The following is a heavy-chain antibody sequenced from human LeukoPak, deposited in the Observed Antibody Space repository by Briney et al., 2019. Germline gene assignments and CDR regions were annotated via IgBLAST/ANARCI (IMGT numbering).Heavy chain of an antibody. CDR3: AREPDIVVVPAALDNWFDP. CDR2: INHSGST. Sequence: SEALSLTCAVYGGSFSGYYWSWIRQPPGKVLEWIGEINHSGSTNYNPSLKSRVTISVDTSKNQFSLKLSSVTAADTAVYYCAREPDIVVVPAALDNWFDPWGQGTLVTVSS. D-gene: IGHD2-2*01. J-gene: IGHJ5*02. V-gene: IGHV4-34*01. CDR1: GGSFSGYY.